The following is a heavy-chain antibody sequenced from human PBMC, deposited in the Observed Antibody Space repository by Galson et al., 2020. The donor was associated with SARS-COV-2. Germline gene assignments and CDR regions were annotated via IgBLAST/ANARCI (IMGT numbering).Heavy chain of an antibody. CDR2: VIYSGTT. CDR1: GVYISSGGSS. J-gene: IGHJ6*02. Sequence: SETLSLTCAVSGVYISSGGSSWTWIRQPPGKGLEWIGHVIYSGTTYYNPSLKSRLTISLDTSKNQFSLKMSSVTAADTAVYDCARDLGDSMYYYYGMDVWGQGTTVTVTS. V-gene: IGHV4-30-4*07. D-gene: IGHD2-21*02. CDR3: ARDLGDSMYYYYGMDV.